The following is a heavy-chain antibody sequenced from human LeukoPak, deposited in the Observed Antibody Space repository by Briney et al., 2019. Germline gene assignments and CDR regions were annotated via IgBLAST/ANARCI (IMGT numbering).Heavy chain of an antibody. J-gene: IGHJ4*02. CDR3: ARGSGSYYHYFDY. CDR1: GGSFSGYY. Sequence: PSETLSLTCAVYGGSFSGYYWSWIRQPPGKGLEWIGEINHSGSTNYNPSLKSRVTISVDTSKNQFSLKLSSVTAADTAVYYCARGSGSYYHYFDYWGQGTLVTVSS. V-gene: IGHV4-34*01. D-gene: IGHD1-26*01. CDR2: INHSGST.